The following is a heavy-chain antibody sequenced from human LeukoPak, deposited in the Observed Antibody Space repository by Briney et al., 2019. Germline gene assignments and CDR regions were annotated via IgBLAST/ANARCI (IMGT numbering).Heavy chain of an antibody. D-gene: IGHD3-9*01. Sequence: GTSLRLSCAASGFTFSSFGMHWVRQAPGKGLEWVTHKWYDGSSEYYVDSVKGRFTISRDNSKNTLYLQRNSLRAEDTAVYYCARDSYDILTGYYSGPDYWGQGTQVTVSS. CDR2: KWYDGSSE. V-gene: IGHV3-33*01. J-gene: IGHJ4*02. CDR1: GFTFSSFG. CDR3: ARDSYDILTGYYSGPDY.